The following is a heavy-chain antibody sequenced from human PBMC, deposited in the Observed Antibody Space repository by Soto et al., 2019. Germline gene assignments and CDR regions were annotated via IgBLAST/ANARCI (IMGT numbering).Heavy chain of an antibody. Sequence: QVQLVQSGAEVKKPGASVKVSCKASGYTFTSYGISWVRQAPGQGLEWMGWISAYNGNTNYAQKLQGRVTMTTDTATSTAYMELRSLRSDDTAVYYCARDGSGIAARPRYYYYGMDVWGQGTTVTVSS. CDR3: ARDGSGIAARPRYYYYGMDV. CDR2: ISAYNGNT. D-gene: IGHD6-6*01. J-gene: IGHJ6*02. V-gene: IGHV1-18*04. CDR1: GYTFTSYG.